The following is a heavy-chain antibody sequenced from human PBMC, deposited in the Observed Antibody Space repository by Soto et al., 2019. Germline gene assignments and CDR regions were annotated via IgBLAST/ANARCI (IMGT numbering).Heavy chain of an antibody. CDR2: IKQDGSEK. J-gene: IGHJ3*02. V-gene: IGHV3-7*01. CDR1: GFTFSSYW. Sequence: GGSLRLSCAASGFTFSSYWMSWVRQAPGKGLEWVANIKQDGSEKYYVDSVKGRFTISRDNAKNSLYLQMNSLRAEDTAVYYCAREDYGDYATCFDIWGQGTMVTVSS. CDR3: AREDYGDYATCFDI. D-gene: IGHD4-17*01.